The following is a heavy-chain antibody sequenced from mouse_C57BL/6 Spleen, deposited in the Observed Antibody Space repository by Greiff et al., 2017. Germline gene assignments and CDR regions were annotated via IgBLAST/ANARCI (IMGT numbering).Heavy chain of an antibody. J-gene: IGHJ1*03. CDR1: GFSLSTFGMG. CDR2: IWWDDDK. D-gene: IGHD1-1*01. Sequence: QVTLKESGPGILQPSQTLSLTCSFSGFSLSTFGMGVGWIRQPSGKGLEWLAHIWWDDDKYYNPALKSRLTISKDTSKNQVFLKISNVHTADTATYYCARIPQIYYYGSSSWYFDVWGTGTTVTVSS. CDR3: ARIPQIYYYGSSSWYFDV. V-gene: IGHV8-8*01.